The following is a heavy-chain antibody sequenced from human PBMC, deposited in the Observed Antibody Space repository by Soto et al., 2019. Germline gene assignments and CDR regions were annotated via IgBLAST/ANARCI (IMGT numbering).Heavy chain of an antibody. CDR3: ARGIKAPYGDYWYFDY. CDR1: GYSISGGVD. V-gene: IGHV4-38-2*01. CDR2: LYHSGNT. D-gene: IGHD4-17*01. Sequence: SETLSLSYAVAGYSISGGVDWAWIRQSPGKGLEWIGSLYHSGNTYYNPSLKSRVTISVDKSKNPLSLKLSSVTAADTAVYYCARGIKAPYGDYWYFDYWGQGSLVTVSS. J-gene: IGHJ4*02.